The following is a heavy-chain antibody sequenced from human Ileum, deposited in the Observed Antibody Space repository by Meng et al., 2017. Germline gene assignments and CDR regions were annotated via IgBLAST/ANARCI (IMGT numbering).Heavy chain of an antibody. Sequence: SETLSLTCTVSGGSISSSGDYWGWIRQSPGKGLEWIATTFYSGNTFYNVSLKSRVTISLDTSRNQFSLRRRSVTAADTAVYFCARAGRCCSGYAFDYWGQGTLVTVSS. CDR1: GGSISSSGDY. D-gene: IGHD5-12*01. CDR2: TFYSGNT. J-gene: IGHJ4*02. CDR3: ARAGRCCSGYAFDY. V-gene: IGHV4-39*07.